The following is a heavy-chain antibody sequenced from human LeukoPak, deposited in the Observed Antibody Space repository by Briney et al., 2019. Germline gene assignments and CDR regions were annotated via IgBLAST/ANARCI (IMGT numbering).Heavy chain of an antibody. Sequence: ASVKVPCKASGYTFTGYYMHWVRQAPGQGLEWMGWVNPNSGGTNYAQKFQGRVTTTRDTSISTAYMELSRLRSDDTAVYYCARGEQQWLVRGFDYWGQGTLVTVSS. D-gene: IGHD6-19*01. V-gene: IGHV1-2*02. CDR3: ARGEQQWLVRGFDY. J-gene: IGHJ4*02. CDR2: VNPNSGGT. CDR1: GYTFTGYY.